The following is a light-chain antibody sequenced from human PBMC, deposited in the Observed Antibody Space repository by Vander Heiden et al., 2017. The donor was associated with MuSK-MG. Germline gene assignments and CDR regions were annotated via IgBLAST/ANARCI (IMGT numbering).Light chain of an antibody. J-gene: IGLJ2*01. CDR2: LNSDGSH. CDR1: SGHSSYA. Sequence: QLVLSQSPSASASLGASVKPTCTLLSGHSSYAIAWHQQTERGPRYLMSLNSDGSHIKGDGIPDRFSGFIYVAERYLTISSLQADDEADYLCQTWGTAIVVFGGGTKLTVL. CDR3: QTWGTAIVV. V-gene: IGLV4-69*01.